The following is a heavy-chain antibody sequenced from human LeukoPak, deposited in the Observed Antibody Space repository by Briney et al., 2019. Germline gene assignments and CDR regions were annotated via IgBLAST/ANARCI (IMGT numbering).Heavy chain of an antibody. V-gene: IGHV3-23*01. CDR1: GFTFNKYS. CDR2: ISGSGGST. CDR3: AKNQAAESIVVVTAFDY. D-gene: IGHD2-21*02. J-gene: IGHJ4*02. Sequence: GGSLRLSCVASGFTFNKYSMNWVRQAPGKGLEWVSAISGSGGSTYYADSVKGRFTISRDNSKNTLYLQMNSLRAEDTAVYYCAKNQAAESIVVVTAFDYWGQGTLVTVSS.